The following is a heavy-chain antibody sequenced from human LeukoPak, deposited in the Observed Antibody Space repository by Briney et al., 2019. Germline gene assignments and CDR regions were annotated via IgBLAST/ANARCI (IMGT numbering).Heavy chain of an antibody. CDR2: ISYDGSNK. CDR1: GFTFSSYG. D-gene: IGHD5-18*01. Sequence: GRSLRLSCAASGFTFSSYGMHWVRQAPVKALEWVAVISYDGSNKYYADSVKGRFTISRDNSKNTLYLQMNSLRAEDTAVYYCAKASDTAMSKTAFDIWGQGTMVTVSS. J-gene: IGHJ3*02. V-gene: IGHV3-30*18. CDR3: AKASDTAMSKTAFDI.